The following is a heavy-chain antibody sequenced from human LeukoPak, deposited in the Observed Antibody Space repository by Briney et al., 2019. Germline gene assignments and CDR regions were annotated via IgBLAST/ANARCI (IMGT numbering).Heavy chain of an antibody. Sequence: PGGSLRLSCAASGFTFSSYSMNWVRQAPGKGLEWVSAISGSGGSTYYADSVKGRFTISRDNSKNTLYLQMNSLRAEDTAVYYCAKDRFWSGYVLYWGQGTLVTVSS. CDR2: ISGSGGST. J-gene: IGHJ4*02. CDR3: AKDRFWSGYVLY. CDR1: GFTFSSYS. D-gene: IGHD3-3*01. V-gene: IGHV3-23*01.